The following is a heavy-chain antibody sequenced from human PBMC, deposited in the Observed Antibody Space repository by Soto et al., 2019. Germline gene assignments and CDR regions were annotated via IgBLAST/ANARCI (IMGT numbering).Heavy chain of an antibody. CDR2: IHHNGDT. CDR1: GDSMNTNNW. D-gene: IGHD2-2*01. Sequence: SETLSLTCAVFGDSMNTNNWWSWVRQTPGKGLEWIGEIHHNGDTTYSPSLKSRVTMSLDKSKYQFSLRLTSVTAADTAVYYCARTRQSCSSSRCHDVYFDYWGRGTLVTVSS. J-gene: IGHJ4*02. V-gene: IGHV4-4*02. CDR3: ARTRQSCSSSRCHDVYFDY.